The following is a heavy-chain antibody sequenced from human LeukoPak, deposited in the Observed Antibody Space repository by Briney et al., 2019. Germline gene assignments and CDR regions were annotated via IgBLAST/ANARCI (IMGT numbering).Heavy chain of an antibody. V-gene: IGHV1-18*01. D-gene: IGHD3-3*01. CDR1: GYTFTSYG. CDR3: ARDLTHRYDFWSGSGGY. J-gene: IGHJ4*02. Sequence: ASVKVSCKASGYTFTSYGISWVRQAPGQGLEWMGWISAYNGNTNYAQKLQGRVTMTTDTSTSTAYMELRSLRSDDTAVYYCARDLTHRYDFWSGSGGYWGQGTLVTVSS. CDR2: ISAYNGNT.